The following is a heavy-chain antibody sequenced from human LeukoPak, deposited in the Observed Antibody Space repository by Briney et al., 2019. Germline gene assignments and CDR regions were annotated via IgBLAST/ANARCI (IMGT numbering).Heavy chain of an antibody. V-gene: IGHV1-18*01. CDR3: ARDFEAVADEQGYDAFDI. CDR2: ISAYNGNT. D-gene: IGHD6-19*01. CDR1: GYTFTRYG. Sequence: ASVKVSCKASGYTFTRYGMTWVRQAPRQGLEWMGLISAYNGNTNYAQKFQGRVTMTKDTSTSRVYMELRSLRPDDTAVYYCARDFEAVADEQGYDAFDIWGQGTMVTVSS. J-gene: IGHJ3*02.